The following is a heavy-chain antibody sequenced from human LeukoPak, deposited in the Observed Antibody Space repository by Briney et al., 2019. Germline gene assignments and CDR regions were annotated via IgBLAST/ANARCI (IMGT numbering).Heavy chain of an antibody. Sequence: GGSLRLSCAASGFTLSNTWMSWVRQAPGKGLEWVGRIKSKTDGGTTDYAAPVKGRFTISRDDSKNTLYLQMNSLKTEDTAVYYCTTDRTSHYYGSGSWPQTDYWGQGTLVTVSS. V-gene: IGHV3-15*01. CDR3: TTDRTSHYYGSGSWPQTDY. CDR2: IKSKTDGGTT. J-gene: IGHJ4*02. CDR1: GFTLSNTW. D-gene: IGHD3-10*01.